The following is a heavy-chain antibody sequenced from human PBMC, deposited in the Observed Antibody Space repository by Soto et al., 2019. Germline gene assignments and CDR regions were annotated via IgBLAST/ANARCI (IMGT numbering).Heavy chain of an antibody. J-gene: IGHJ4*02. CDR1: GFSFKDYA. CDR2: VTWNSGRS. Sequence: TGGSLRLSCVASGFSFKDYAMHWVRQGPGKGLEWVAGVTWNSGRSVYADSVKGRFSISRDNAKNSLSLYMNNLRPDDTALYYCAKDFAWRRDVVTPSTFDNWGQGALVTVSS. V-gene: IGHV3-9*01. D-gene: IGHD4-4*01. CDR3: AKDFAWRRDVVTPSTFDN.